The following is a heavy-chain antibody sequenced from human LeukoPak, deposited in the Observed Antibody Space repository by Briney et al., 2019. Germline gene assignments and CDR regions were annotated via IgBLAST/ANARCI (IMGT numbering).Heavy chain of an antibody. V-gene: IGHV4-34*01. CDR2: INHSGST. D-gene: IGHD6-13*01. CDR3: ARLSSSSLYYYYYMDV. CDR1: GGSFSGYY. Sequence: SETLSLTCAVYGGSFSGYYWTWIRQPPGKGLEWIGEINHSGSTNYNPSLKSRVTISVDTSKSQFSLNVSSVTAADTAVYYCARLSSSSLYYYYYMDVWAKGTTVTVSS. J-gene: IGHJ6*03.